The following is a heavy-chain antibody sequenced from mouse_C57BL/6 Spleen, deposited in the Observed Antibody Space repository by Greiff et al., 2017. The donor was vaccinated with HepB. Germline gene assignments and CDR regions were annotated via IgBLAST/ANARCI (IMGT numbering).Heavy chain of an antibody. Sequence: EVQLQQSGPELVKPGASVKMSCKASGYTFTDYNMHWVKQSHGKSLEWIGYINPNNGGTSYNQKFKGKATLTVNKSSSTAYMELRSLTSEDSAVYYCAVYYGYAFDYWGQGTTLTVSS. CDR1: GYTFTDYN. CDR2: INPNNGGT. CDR3: AVYYGYAFDY. D-gene: IGHD2-2*01. V-gene: IGHV1-22*01. J-gene: IGHJ2*01.